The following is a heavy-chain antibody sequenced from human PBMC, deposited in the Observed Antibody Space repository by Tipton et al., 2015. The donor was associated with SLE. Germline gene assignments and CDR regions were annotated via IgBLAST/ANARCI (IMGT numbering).Heavy chain of an antibody. CDR3: ARNLGSYYGMDV. Sequence: SLRLSCAASGFTFSNYGMHWVRQAPGKGLEWVAVIWYDGSNKYYADSVKGRFTISRDNSKNTLYLQMNSLRAEDTAVYYCARNLGSYYGMDVWGQGTTVTVSS. D-gene: IGHD3-16*01. J-gene: IGHJ6*02. CDR2: IWYDGSNK. CDR1: GFTFSNYG. V-gene: IGHV3-33*08.